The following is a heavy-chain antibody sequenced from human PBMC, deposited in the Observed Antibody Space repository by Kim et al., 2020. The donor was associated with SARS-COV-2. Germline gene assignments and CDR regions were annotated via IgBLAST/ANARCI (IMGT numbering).Heavy chain of an antibody. CDR3: ARASGGSGGD. Sequence: YIYYADSVKGRFTISRDNAKNSLYLQMNSLRAEDTAVYYCARASGGSGGDWGQGTLVTVSS. D-gene: IGHD3-10*01. V-gene: IGHV3-21*01. J-gene: IGHJ4*02. CDR2: YI.